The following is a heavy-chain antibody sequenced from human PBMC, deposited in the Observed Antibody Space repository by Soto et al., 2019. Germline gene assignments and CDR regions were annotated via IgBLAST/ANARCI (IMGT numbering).Heavy chain of an antibody. Sequence: QVQLAQSGAEVKKPGSSVKISCTASGGTFSTYAISWVRQAPGQGLEWMGGIIPMLVTARYAQKFQGRVTITADESTSTAYMELSSLRCEDTAVYYCARPLDYGDISWYFELWGRGTLVTVSS. CDR1: GGTFSTYA. J-gene: IGHJ2*01. CDR3: ARPLDYGDISWYFEL. CDR2: IIPMLVTA. V-gene: IGHV1-69*01. D-gene: IGHD4-17*01.